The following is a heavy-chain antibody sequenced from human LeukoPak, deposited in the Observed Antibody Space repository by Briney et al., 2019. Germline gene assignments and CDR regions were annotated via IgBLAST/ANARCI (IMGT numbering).Heavy chain of an antibody. V-gene: IGHV6-1*01. D-gene: IGHD2-2*01. CDR1: GDSVSSNSVT. Sequence: SQTLSLTCAISGDSVSSNSVTWNWIRQSPSRGLEWLGRTYYRSTWYNDYAVSVTGRITVNPDTSKNQFSLHLNSVTPEDTAVYYCARRLTQYDCFDPWGQGILVTVSS. CDR2: TYYRSTWYN. CDR3: ARRLTQYDCFDP. J-gene: IGHJ5*02.